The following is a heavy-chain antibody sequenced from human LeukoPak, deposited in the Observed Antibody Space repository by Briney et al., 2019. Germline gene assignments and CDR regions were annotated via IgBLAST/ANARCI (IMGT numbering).Heavy chain of an antibody. D-gene: IGHD5-12*01. J-gene: IGHJ4*02. V-gene: IGHV3-21*01. CDR3: AREEVATSFVDY. Sequence: GGSLRLSCAASGFTFSSYSMNWVRQAPGKGLEWVSSISSSSSYIYYADSVKGRFTISGDNAKNSLYLQMNSLRAEDTAVYYCAREEVATSFVDYWGQGTLVTVSS. CDR2: ISSSSSYI. CDR1: GFTFSSYS.